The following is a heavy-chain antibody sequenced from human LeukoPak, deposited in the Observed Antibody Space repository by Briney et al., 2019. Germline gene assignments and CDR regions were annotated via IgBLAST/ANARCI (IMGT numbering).Heavy chain of an antibody. CDR3: AIQLWFGDAFDI. J-gene: IGHJ3*02. CDR1: GYTFTGYY. CDR2: INPNSGGT. Sequence: ASVKVSCKASGYTFTGYYMHWVRQAPGQGLEWMGWINPNSGGTNYAQKFQGRVTMTRDTSISTAYMELSRLRSDDTAVYYCAIQLWFGDAFDIWAKGQWSPSLQ. V-gene: IGHV1-2*02. D-gene: IGHD5-18*01.